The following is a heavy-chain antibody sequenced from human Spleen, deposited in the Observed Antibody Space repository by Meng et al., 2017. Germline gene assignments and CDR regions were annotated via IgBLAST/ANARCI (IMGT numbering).Heavy chain of an antibody. V-gene: IGHV1-3*01. D-gene: IGHD5-24*01. CDR2: IIAGTGNT. CDR1: GYTFASYT. J-gene: IGHJ4*02. Sequence: QVQLVQSGAEVKRPGASVKLSCKASGYTFASYTIHWVRQAPGQGLEWMGWIIAGTGNTKYSQNFQGRVTITRDTSASTAYMELSSLRSEDTAVYYCARERDATYYFHNWGQGTLVTVSS. CDR3: ARERDATYYFHN.